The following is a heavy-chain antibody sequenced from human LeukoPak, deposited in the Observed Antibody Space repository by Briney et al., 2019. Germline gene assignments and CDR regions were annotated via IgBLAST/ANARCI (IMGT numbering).Heavy chain of an antibody. V-gene: IGHV3-30*18. J-gene: IGHJ5*02. CDR1: GFTFSSYG. Sequence: GGSLRLSCAASGFTFSSYGMHWVRQAPGKGLEWVAVISYDGSNKYYADSVKGRFTISRDNSKNTLYLQMNSLRAEDTALYYCAKDYVGRYSSDWYAQNWFDPWGRGTLVTVSS. CDR2: ISYDGSNK. CDR3: AKDYVGRYSSDWYAQNWFDP. D-gene: IGHD6-19*01.